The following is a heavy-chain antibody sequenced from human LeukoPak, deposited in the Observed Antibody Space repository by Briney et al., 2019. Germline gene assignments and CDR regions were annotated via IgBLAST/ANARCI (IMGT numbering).Heavy chain of an antibody. V-gene: IGHV3-30*02. CDR1: GFTFSSYG. CDR2: IRYDGSNK. J-gene: IGHJ4*02. D-gene: IGHD2-2*01. Sequence: GGSLRLSCAASGFTFSSYGMHWVRQAPGKGLEWVAFIRYDGSNKYYADSVKGRFTISRDNAKNSLYLQMNSLRAEDTAVYYCANHLACGSTSCPPFDYWGQGTLVTVSS. CDR3: ANHLACGSTSCPPFDY.